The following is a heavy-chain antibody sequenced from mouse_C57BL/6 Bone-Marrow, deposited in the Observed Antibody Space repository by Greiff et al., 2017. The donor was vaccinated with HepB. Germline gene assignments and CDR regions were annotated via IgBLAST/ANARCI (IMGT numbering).Heavy chain of an antibody. CDR1: GYSFTDYN. D-gene: IGHD1-1*01. CDR3: ARSGTTVVAEPYFDY. J-gene: IGHJ2*01. CDR2: INPNYGTT. Sequence: EVQVVESGPELVKPGASVKISCKASGYSFTDYNMNWVKQSNGKSLEWIGVINPNYGTTSYNQKFKGKATLTVDQSSSTAYMQLNSLTSEDSAVYYCARSGTTVVAEPYFDYWGQGTTLTVSS. V-gene: IGHV1-39*01.